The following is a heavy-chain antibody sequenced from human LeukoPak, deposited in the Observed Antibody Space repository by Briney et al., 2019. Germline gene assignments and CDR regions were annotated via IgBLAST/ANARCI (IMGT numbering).Heavy chain of an antibody. J-gene: IGHJ4*02. V-gene: IGHV3-7*01. D-gene: IGHD5-18*01. CDR3: ARDLSGVTGYTYGRGIDY. CDR1: GFTFSSYW. CDR2: IKKDGSEK. Sequence: GGSLRLSCAASGFTFSSYWMSWVRQAPGKGLEWVANIKKDGSEKYYVDAVKGRFTISRDNAKSSLYLQMNSLRAEGTAIYYCARDLSGVTGYTYGRGIDYWGQGTLVTVSS.